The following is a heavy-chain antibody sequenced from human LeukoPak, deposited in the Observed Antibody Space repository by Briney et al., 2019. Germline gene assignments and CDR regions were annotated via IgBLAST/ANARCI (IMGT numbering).Heavy chain of an antibody. CDR1: GYTLTELS. Sequence: ASVKVSCKVSGYTLTELSMHWVRQAPGKGLEGMGGFDLEDGEIIYAQKFQGSVTMTEDTSTDTAYMELRSLRSEDTAVYYCATAPNYWYFHLWGRGTLVTVSS. CDR2: FDLEDGEI. V-gene: IGHV1-24*01. CDR3: ATAPNYWYFHL. J-gene: IGHJ2*01.